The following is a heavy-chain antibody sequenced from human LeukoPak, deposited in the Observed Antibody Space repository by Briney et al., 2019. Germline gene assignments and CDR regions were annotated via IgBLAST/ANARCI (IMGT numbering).Heavy chain of an antibody. CDR2: FHPDGTT. D-gene: IGHD5-24*01. CDR3: TRGADDYKTGS. CDR1: GDFVINDNSI. J-gene: IGHJ1*01. Sequence: PSQTLSLICSVSGDFVINDNSIWRWIRQHPGKGLEWIGHFHPDGTTYYNPSLKSRLTISIYTSKNHFSLEMTSMTAADTAVYYCTRGADDYKTGSWGQGTLVTVSS. V-gene: IGHV4-31*02.